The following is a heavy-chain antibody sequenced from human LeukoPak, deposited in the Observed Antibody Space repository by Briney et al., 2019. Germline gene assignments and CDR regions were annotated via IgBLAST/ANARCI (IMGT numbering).Heavy chain of an antibody. D-gene: IGHD6-19*01. CDR1: GFTLSSYE. CDR2: VDYSADST. Sequence: QSGGSLRLSCTVSGFTLSSYEMSWIRQAPGKGLEWVSSVDYSADSTHYADSVMGRFTISRDNSKNTLHLQMNSLRDEDRAVYYCAKSIAVAGLGGGRIFDYWGQGTLVTVSS. CDR3: AKSIAVAGLGGGRIFDY. V-gene: IGHV3-23*01. J-gene: IGHJ4*02.